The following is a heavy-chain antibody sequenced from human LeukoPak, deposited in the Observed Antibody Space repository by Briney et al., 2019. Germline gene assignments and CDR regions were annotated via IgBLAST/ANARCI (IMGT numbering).Heavy chain of an antibody. CDR3: ARSYCSGGSCSYYYYYGMDV. Sequence: GGSLRLSCAASGFTFSSYGMHWVRQAPGKGLEWVAVIWYDGSNKYYADSVKGRFNISRDNSKNTLYLQMNSLRAEDTAVYYCARSYCSGGSCSYYYYYGMDVWGKGTTVTVSS. D-gene: IGHD2-15*01. V-gene: IGHV3-33*01. CDR1: GFTFSSYG. CDR2: IWYDGSNK. J-gene: IGHJ6*04.